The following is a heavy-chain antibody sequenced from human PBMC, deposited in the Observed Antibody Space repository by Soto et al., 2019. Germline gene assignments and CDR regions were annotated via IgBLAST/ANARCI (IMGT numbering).Heavy chain of an antibody. Sequence: PSETLSLTCTVSGGYVSSGSYYWSWIRQPPGKGLEWIGYIYYSGSTYYNPSLKSRVTISVDTSKNQFSLKLSSVTAADTAVYYCARLPYCISTSCFSTFDYWGQGTLVTLSS. J-gene: IGHJ4*02. V-gene: IGHV4-61*01. CDR2: IYYSGST. CDR3: ARLPYCISTSCFSTFDY. CDR1: GGYVSSGSYY. D-gene: IGHD2-2*01.